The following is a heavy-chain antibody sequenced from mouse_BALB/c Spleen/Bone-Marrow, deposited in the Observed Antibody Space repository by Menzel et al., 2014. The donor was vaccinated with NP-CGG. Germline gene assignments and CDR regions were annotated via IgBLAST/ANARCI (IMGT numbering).Heavy chain of an antibody. J-gene: IGHJ2*01. CDR1: GFTFSSYA. Sequence: EVMLVESGGGLVKPGGSLKLSCAASGFTFSSYAMSWVRQTPEKRLEWVASITRGGNTYYPDSVKGRFTISRDNAGDILYLQMSRLRSEHTAMYYCARGEIYYYGNTHYFDYWGQGTTLTVSS. D-gene: IGHD1-1*01. V-gene: IGHV5-6-5*01. CDR2: ITRGGNT. CDR3: ARGEIYYYGNTHYFDY.